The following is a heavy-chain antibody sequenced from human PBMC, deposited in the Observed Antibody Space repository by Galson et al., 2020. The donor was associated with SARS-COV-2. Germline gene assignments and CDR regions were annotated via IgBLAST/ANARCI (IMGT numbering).Heavy chain of an antibody. Sequence: GGSLRLSCQTSGFTFSTYDMTWVRQAPGKGLEWVSLIFSNGETYYADSVKGHFTTSRDISKSALYLEMSSLTVDDTAVYYCSAKSFRSGYNIYWGQGTLVTVSS. V-gene: IGHV3-23*03. CDR3: SAKSFRSGYNIY. J-gene: IGHJ4*02. CDR2: IFSNGET. D-gene: IGHD5-12*01. CDR1: GFTFSTYD.